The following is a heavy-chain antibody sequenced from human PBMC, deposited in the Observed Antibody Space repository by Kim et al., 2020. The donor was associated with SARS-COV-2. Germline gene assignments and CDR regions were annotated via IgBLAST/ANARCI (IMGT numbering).Heavy chain of an antibody. D-gene: IGHD3-22*01. CDR2: IRSKAYGGTT. CDR1: GFTFGDYA. V-gene: IGHV3-49*04. J-gene: IGHJ4*02. Sequence: GGSLRLSCTASGFTFGDYAMSWVRQAPGKGLEWVGFIRSKAYGGTTEYAASVKGRFTISRDDSKSIAYLQMNSLKTEDTAVYYCTREGGYYCDSSGYYYGHFDYWGQGTLVTVSS. CDR3: TREGGYYCDSSGYYYGHFDY.